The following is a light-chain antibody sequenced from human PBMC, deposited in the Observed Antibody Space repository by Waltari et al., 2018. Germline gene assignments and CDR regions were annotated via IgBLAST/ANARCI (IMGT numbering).Light chain of an antibody. CDR1: GSHIGAGYD. V-gene: IGLV1-40*01. Sequence: QSVLTQPPSVSGAPGQRVTISCTGSGSHIGAGYDVHWYQQLPGTAPKLLIYGNSNRPSGVPDRFSGSKSGASASLAITGLQAEDEGDYYCQSYDGSLSSGVFGGGTKLTVL. CDR3: QSYDGSLSSGV. J-gene: IGLJ2*01. CDR2: GNS.